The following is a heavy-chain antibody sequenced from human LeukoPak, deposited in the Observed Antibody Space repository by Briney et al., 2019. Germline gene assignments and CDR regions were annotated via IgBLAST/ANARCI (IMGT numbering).Heavy chain of an antibody. CDR2: INHSGST. V-gene: IGHV4-34*01. J-gene: IGHJ5*02. Sequence: PSETLSLTCAVYGGSFSGYYWSWIRQPPGKGLEWIGEINHSGSTNYNPSLKSRVTISVDTSKNQFSLKLSSVTAADTAVYYCARVQRYCSGSYYTVGWVDPWGQGNPGTVSS. CDR1: GGSFSGYY. CDR3: ARVQRYCSGSYYTVGWVDP. D-gene: IGHD3-10*01.